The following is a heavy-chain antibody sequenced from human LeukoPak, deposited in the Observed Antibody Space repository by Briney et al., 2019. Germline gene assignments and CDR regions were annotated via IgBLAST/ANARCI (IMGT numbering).Heavy chain of an antibody. CDR2: IYYSGST. D-gene: IGHD5-24*01. J-gene: IGHJ4*02. V-gene: IGHV4-39*01. CDR3: ASGRDGYNSMGGTYYFDY. Sequence: SETLSLTCTVSGGSISSSSYYWGWIRQPPGKGLKWIGSIYYSGSTYYNPSLKSRVTISVDTSKNQFSLKVSSVTAADTAVYYCASGRDGYNSMGGTYYFDYWGQGTLVTVSS. CDR1: GGSISSSSYY.